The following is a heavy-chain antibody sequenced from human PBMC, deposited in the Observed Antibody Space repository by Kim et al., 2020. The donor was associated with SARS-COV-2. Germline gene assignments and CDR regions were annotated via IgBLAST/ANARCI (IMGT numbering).Heavy chain of an antibody. D-gene: IGHD2-2*01. CDR3: ARGGYQYRYYYYGMDV. V-gene: IGHV4-59*13. CDR1: GGSISSYY. J-gene: IGHJ6*02. CDR2: IYYSGST. Sequence: SETLSLTCTVSGGSISSYYWSWIRQPPGKGLEWIGYIYYSGSTNYNPSLKSRVTISVDTSKNQFSLKLSSVTAADTAVYYCARGGYQYRYYYYGMDVWGQGTTVTVSS.